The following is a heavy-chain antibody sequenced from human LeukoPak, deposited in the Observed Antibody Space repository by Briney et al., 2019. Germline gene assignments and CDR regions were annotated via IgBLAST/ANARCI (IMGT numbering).Heavy chain of an antibody. D-gene: IGHD4-23*01. Sequence: PSETLSLTCTVSGGSISSYYWSWIRQPAGKGLEWIERIHTSGSTNYNPSVKSRVTISVDTSKNQFSLKLSSVTAADTAVYYCAREGVGGNGIDYWGQGTLVTVSS. CDR1: GGSISSYY. CDR3: AREGVGGNGIDY. V-gene: IGHV4-4*07. J-gene: IGHJ4*02. CDR2: IHTSGST.